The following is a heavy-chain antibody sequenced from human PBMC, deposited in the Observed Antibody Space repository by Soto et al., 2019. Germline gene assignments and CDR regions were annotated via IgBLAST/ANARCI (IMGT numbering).Heavy chain of an antibody. J-gene: IGHJ4*02. Sequence: SETLSLTCNVSSGSVNSDNYYWTWVRQPPGKGLEWIGNIHNSGTTNYNPSLQNRVTMSMDTYKNQYSLKLTSVTAADAALYYCERDLRGFRRALDYWGRGNPVT. CDR2: IHNSGTT. V-gene: IGHV4-61*01. CDR1: SGSVNSDNYY. CDR3: ERDLRGFRRALDY. D-gene: IGHD5-18*01.